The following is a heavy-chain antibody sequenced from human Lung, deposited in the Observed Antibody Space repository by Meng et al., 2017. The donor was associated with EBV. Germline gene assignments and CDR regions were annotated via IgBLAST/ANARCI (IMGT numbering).Heavy chain of an antibody. J-gene: IGHJ4*02. CDR3: AREWCSGGSCYPDY. CDR2: IYYSGST. CDR1: GGSISSGDYY. D-gene: IGHD2-15*01. V-gene: IGHV4-30-4*01. Sequence: QVQLEESRPGLVKPSGTLSLTCTVAGGSISSGDYYWSWIRQPPGKGLEWIGYIYYSGSTYYNPSLKSRVTISVDTSKNQFSLKLSSVTAADTAMYYCAREWCSGGSCYPDYWGQGTLVTVSS.